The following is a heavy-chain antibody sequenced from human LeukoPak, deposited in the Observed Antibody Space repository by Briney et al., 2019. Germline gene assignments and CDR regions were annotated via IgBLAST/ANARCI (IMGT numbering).Heavy chain of an antibody. J-gene: IGHJ4*02. D-gene: IGHD3-3*01. CDR2: ISGTSSLI. Sequence: GGSLRLSCAASGFTFSTYSMNWVRQAPEKGLEWVSYISGTSSLIYYADSVKGRFTISRDNAKNSLYLQMNSLRDENTAVYYCVRDQFFSFDYWGQGTLVTVSS. V-gene: IGHV3-48*02. CDR1: GFTFSTYS. CDR3: VRDQFFSFDY.